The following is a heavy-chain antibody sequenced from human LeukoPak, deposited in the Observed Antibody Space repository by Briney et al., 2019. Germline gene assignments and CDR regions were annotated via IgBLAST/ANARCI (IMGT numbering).Heavy chain of an antibody. Sequence: GGSLRLSCAASGFTFSSDWMTWVRQAPGKGLEWVANIKPDGSEKYYVDPVKGRFTISRDNAKNSLYLQMNSLRAEDTAVYYCVTGRVNHANWGQGTLVTVS. D-gene: IGHD1-14*01. J-gene: IGHJ4*02. CDR2: IKPDGSEK. CDR3: VTGRVNHAN. CDR1: GFTFSSDW. V-gene: IGHV3-7*01.